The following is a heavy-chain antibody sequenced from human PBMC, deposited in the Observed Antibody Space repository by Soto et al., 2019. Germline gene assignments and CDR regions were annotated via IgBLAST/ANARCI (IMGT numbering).Heavy chain of an antibody. CDR3: AKAARSYYYGSGSYYPFHWFDP. CDR2: ISGSGGST. D-gene: IGHD3-10*01. V-gene: IGHV3-23*01. Sequence: EVQLLESGGGLVQPGESLRLSCAASGFTFSSYAMSWVRQAPGKGLEWVSAISGSGGSTYYADSVKGRFTISRDNSKNTLYLQMNSLRAEDTAVYYCAKAARSYYYGSGSYYPFHWFDPWGQGTLVTVSS. J-gene: IGHJ5*02. CDR1: GFTFSSYA.